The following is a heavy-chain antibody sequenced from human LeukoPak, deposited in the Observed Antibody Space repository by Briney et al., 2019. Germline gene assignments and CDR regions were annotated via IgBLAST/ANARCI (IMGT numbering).Heavy chain of an antibody. CDR3: ARDFRKRIVPFRACFDY. CDR1: GYTFTDYG. Sequence: ASVKVSCKTSGYTFTDYGITWVRQAPGQGLEWMGWISGYSDNTNYAQKYQGRVTTTTDTSTSTAYMELRSLRSNDTAVYFCARDFRKRIVPFRACFDYWGQGTLVTVSS. J-gene: IGHJ4*02. D-gene: IGHD6-6*01. V-gene: IGHV1-18*01. CDR2: ISGYSDNT.